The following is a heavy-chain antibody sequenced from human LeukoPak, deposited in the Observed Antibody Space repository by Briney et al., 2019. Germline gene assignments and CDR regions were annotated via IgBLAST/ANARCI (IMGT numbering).Heavy chain of an antibody. CDR1: RYTFSGYY. Sequence: ASVKVSCKASRYTFSGYYVHWVRQAPGQGLEWMGWINANSGVTNYAQNFQGRVTMTRDTSISTVYMGLSSLRSDDTAVYYCASYGDFSHNLDYWGQGTLVTVSS. J-gene: IGHJ4*02. CDR2: INANSGVT. V-gene: IGHV1-2*02. D-gene: IGHD4-17*01. CDR3: ASYGDFSHNLDY.